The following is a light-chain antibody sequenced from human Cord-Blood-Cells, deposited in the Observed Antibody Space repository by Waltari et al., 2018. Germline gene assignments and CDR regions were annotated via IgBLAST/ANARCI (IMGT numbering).Light chain of an antibody. Sequence: DIFMTQSPDSLAVSLGERATINCKSSQSVLYSSNNKNYLAWYQQKPGQPPKLLIYWASTRESVVPDRFSGSGSGTDFTLTISSLQAEDVAVYYCQQYYSTPLTFGGGTKVEIK. CDR3: QQYYSTPLT. V-gene: IGKV4-1*01. CDR1: QSVLYSSNNKNY. J-gene: IGKJ4*01. CDR2: WAS.